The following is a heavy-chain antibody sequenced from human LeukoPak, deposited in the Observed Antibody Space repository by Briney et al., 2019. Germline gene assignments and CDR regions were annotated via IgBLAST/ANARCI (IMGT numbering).Heavy chain of an antibody. CDR3: ARVGPFYCSGGSCPSYYFDY. CDR2: IYSSGST. V-gene: IGHV4-61*02. CDR1: GGSISSGTYY. J-gene: IGHJ4*02. Sequence: SETLSLTCTVSGGSISSGTYYWSWIRQPAGKGLEWIGRIYSSGSTNYNPSLKSRVSISVDTSKNQFSLKLTSVTAADTAVYYCARVGPFYCSGGSCPSYYFDYWGQGTLVTVSS. D-gene: IGHD2-15*01.